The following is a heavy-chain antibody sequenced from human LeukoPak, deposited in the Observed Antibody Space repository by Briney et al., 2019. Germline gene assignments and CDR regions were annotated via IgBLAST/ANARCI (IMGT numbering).Heavy chain of an antibody. CDR2: VNSDGSAT. CDR3: TSFYETN. CDR1: GFIFIKYW. V-gene: IGHV3-74*01. Sequence: GGSLRLSCAASGFIFIKYWMHGVRQAPGKGLVWVSHVNSDGSATSYADSVKGRFTISRDNARNTVYLHMNSLRVEDTAVYYCTSFYETNWGQGTLVTVSS. J-gene: IGHJ4*02. D-gene: IGHD2/OR15-2a*01.